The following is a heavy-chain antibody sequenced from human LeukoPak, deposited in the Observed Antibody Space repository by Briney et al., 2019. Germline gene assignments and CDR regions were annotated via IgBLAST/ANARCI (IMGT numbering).Heavy chain of an antibody. D-gene: IGHD1-26*01. CDR1: GYTFTGYY. CDR2: INPNSGGT. J-gene: IGHJ4*02. V-gene: IGHV1-2*02. CDR3: ARVIRYSGSYSDY. Sequence: ASVKVSCKASGYTFTGYYMHWVRQAPGQVLEWMGWINPNSGGTNYAQKFQGRVTMTRDTSISTAYMELSRLRSDDTAVYYCARVIRYSGSYSDYWGQGTLVTVSS.